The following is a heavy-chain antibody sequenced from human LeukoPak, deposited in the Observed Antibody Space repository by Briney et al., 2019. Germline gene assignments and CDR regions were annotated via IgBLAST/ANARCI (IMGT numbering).Heavy chain of an antibody. CDR3: ARAPITIFGVVINYYYGMDV. CDR1: GGTFSSYA. V-gene: IGHV1-69*13. Sequence: SVKVSCKASGGTFSSYAISWVRQAPGQGLEWMGGIIPIFGTANYAQKFQGRVTITADESTSTAYMELSSLRSEDTAVYYCARAPITIFGVVINYYYGMDVWAKGPRSPSP. D-gene: IGHD3-3*01. CDR2: IIPIFGTA. J-gene: IGHJ6*02.